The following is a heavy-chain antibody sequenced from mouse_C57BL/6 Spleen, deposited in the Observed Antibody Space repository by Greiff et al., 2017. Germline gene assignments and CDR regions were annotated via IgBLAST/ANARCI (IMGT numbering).Heavy chain of an antibody. J-gene: IGHJ1*03. CDR2: ISYDGSN. D-gene: IGHD2-3*01. V-gene: IGHV3-6*01. CDR3: ARPGYYVWYFDV. Sequence: EVKLVESGPGLVKPSQSLSLTCSVTGYSITSGYYWNWIRQFPGNKLEWMGYISYDGSNNYNPSLKNRISITRDTSKNQFFLKLNSVTTEDTATYYCARPGYYVWYFDVWGTGTRVTVSS. CDR1: GYSITSGYY.